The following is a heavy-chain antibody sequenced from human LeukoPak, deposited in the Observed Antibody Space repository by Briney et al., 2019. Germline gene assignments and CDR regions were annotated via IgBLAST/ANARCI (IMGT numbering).Heavy chain of an antibody. V-gene: IGHV3-30*14. J-gene: IGHJ5*02. CDR2: MSYDGSSK. Sequence: GGSLRLSCAASGFTFTDYAFHWVRQAPGKGLEWVAVMSYDGSSKYYADSVKGRFTISRDNSKDTLFLQMDSLRAEDTAVYYCARAQSSGNWFDPWGQGTLVTVSS. CDR3: ARAQSSGNWFDP. CDR1: GFTFTDYA. D-gene: IGHD6-19*01.